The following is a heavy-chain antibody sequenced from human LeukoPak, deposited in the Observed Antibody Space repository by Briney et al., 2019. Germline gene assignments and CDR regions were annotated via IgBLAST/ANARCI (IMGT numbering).Heavy chain of an antibody. CDR1: GFTFSSYA. CDR3: AKARYCSGGSCYFDY. D-gene: IGHD2-15*01. V-gene: IGHV3-23*01. CDR2: ISGSGGST. Sequence: GGSLRLSCAASGFTFSSYAMSWVRQAPGKGLEWVSAISGSGGSTYYADSVKGRFTISRDNSKNTLYLQMNSQRAEDTAVYYCAKARYCSGGSCYFDYWGQGTLVTVSS. J-gene: IGHJ4*02.